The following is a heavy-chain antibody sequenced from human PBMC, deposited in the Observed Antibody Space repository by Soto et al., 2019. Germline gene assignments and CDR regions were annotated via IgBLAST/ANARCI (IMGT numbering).Heavy chain of an antibody. J-gene: IGHJ4*02. Sequence: QVQLVQSGAEVKKPGSSVKVSCKASGGTFSSYAISWVRQAPGQGPEWMGGIIPIFGTANYAQKFQGRVTITADESTCTAYMELSSLRSEDTAVYYCARRRQYNWNRTSPGFDYWGQGTLVTVSS. CDR2: IIPIFGTA. CDR1: GGTFSSYA. CDR3: ARRRQYNWNRTSPGFDY. V-gene: IGHV1-69*01. D-gene: IGHD1-20*01.